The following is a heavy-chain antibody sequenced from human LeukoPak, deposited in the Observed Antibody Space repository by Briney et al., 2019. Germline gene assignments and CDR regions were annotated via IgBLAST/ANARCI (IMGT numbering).Heavy chain of an antibody. CDR1: GYTFTDYY. D-gene: IGHD1-26*01. Sequence: ASVKVFCKASGYTFTDYYMHWVRQAPGQGLEWMGWINLDSGGTTYAQKFHGRVTMTRDTSISTAYMELSRLKSDDTAVFYCPRVLLVGVLDYFQVWGQSTLFTVSP. CDR2: INLDSGGT. V-gene: IGHV1-2*02. J-gene: IGHJ1*01. CDR3: PRVLLVGVLDYFQV.